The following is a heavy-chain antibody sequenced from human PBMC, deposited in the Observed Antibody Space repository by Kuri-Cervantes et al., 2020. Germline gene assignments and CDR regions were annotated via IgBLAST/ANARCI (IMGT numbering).Heavy chain of an antibody. V-gene: IGHV3-74*01. J-gene: IGHJ3*02. CDR3: ARGRITIFGVVRGGAFDI. Sequence: GESLKISCAASGFTFSSYAMHWVRQAPGKGLVWVSRINSDGSSTSYADSVKGRFTISRDNSKNTLYLQMNSLRAEDTAVYYCARGRITIFGVVRGGAFDIWGQGTMVTVSS. CDR2: INSDGSST. D-gene: IGHD3-3*01. CDR1: GFTFSSYA.